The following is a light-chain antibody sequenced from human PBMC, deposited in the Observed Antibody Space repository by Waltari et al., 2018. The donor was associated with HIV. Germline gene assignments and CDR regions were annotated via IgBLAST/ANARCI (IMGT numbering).Light chain of an antibody. CDR3: AAWTDSLTAVV. J-gene: IGLJ2*01. CDR1: SSDVGGYNY. V-gene: IGLV2-14*03. CDR2: DVS. Sequence: QSALTQPASVSGSPGQSITISCTGTSSDVGGYNYVSWYQQHPGKAPKLMIYDVSNRPSGVSNRFSGSKSGNTASLTIAGLQAEDEADYYCAAWTDSLTAVVFGGGTKLSVL.